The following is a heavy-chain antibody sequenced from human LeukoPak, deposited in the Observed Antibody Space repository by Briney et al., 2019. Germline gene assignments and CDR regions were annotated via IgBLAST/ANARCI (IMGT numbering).Heavy chain of an antibody. D-gene: IGHD3-9*01. J-gene: IGHJ2*01. CDR2: VYYSGDT. Sequence: SETLSLTCTVSGGSIDSRSDYWGWIRQPPGKGLEWIGNVYYSGDTYYNTSLQSRVTISVDTSKSQFSLTLNSVTAADTAVYYCARCPYDLLTGFSKWFFDLWGRGALVTVSS. V-gene: IGHV4-39*01. CDR1: GGSIDSRSDY. CDR3: ARCPYDLLTGFSKWFFDL.